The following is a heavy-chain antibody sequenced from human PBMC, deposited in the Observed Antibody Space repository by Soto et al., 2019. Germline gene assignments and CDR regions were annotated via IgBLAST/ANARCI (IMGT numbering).Heavy chain of an antibody. CDR2: ITENGGST. J-gene: IGHJ4*02. V-gene: IGHV3-23*01. D-gene: IGHD4-17*01. CDR3: AKDRATTTAFDY. CDR1: GFTFSRDG. Sequence: GGSLRLSCAASGFTFSRDGMSWVRQAPGKGLEWVSLITENGGSTYYADSVKGRFTISRDNTKNTLFLQMNSLRAEDTAVYYCAKDRATTTAFDYWGQGALVTVSS.